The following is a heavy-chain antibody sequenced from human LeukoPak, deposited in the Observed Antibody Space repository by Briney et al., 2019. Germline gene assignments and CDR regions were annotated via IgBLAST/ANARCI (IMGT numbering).Heavy chain of an antibody. D-gene: IGHD2-21*02. CDR1: GGSFSGYY. Sequence: PSETLSLTCAVYGGSFSGYYWSWIRQPPGKGLEWIGEINHSGSTNYNPSLESRVTISVDTSKNQFSLKLSSVTAADTAVYYCVVTISYYMDVWGKGTTVTVSS. V-gene: IGHV4-34*01. CDR3: VVTISYYMDV. CDR2: INHSGST. J-gene: IGHJ6*03.